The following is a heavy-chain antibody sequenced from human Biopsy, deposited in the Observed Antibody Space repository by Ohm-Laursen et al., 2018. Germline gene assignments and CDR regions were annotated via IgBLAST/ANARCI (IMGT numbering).Heavy chain of an antibody. CDR3: AHARGYSYGYSYFDY. V-gene: IGHV2-5*01. Sequence: TQTLTLTSTFSGFSLSNSGVGVAWIRQPPGKALEWLAIIYWNNDKHFSPYLRSKLTISKDTSRNQVVLTVTNMDPVDTATYSCAHARGYSYGYSYFDYWGQGTLVTVSS. J-gene: IGHJ4*02. CDR1: GFSLSNSGVG. CDR2: IYWNNDK. D-gene: IGHD5-18*01.